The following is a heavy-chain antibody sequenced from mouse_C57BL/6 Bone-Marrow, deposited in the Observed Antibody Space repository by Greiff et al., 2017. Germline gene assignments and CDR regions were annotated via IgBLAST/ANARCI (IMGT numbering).Heavy chain of an antibody. CDR2: INPENGDT. Sequence: EVKLMESGAELVRPGASVKLSCTASGFNIKDDSMHWVQQRPEQGLEWIGWINPENGDTEYASKLQGMATITADTSSNTAYLQLSILTSEDTAVYCCTTYGLFDYWGQGTTLTVSS. J-gene: IGHJ2*01. CDR3: TTYGLFDY. V-gene: IGHV14-4*01. D-gene: IGHD1-1*02. CDR1: GFNIKDDS.